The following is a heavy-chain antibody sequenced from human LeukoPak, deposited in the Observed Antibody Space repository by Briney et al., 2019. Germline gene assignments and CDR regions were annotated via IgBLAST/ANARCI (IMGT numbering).Heavy chain of an antibody. J-gene: IGHJ6*02. CDR1: GFTFSSYA. CDR2: ISYDGSNK. D-gene: IGHD3-10*01. Sequence: PGGSLRLSCAASGFTFSSYAMHRVRQAPGKGLEWVAVISYDGSNKYYADSVKGRFTISRDNSKNTLYLQMNSLRAEDTAVYYCARVTMVRGVISNGGMDVWGQGTTVTVSS. CDR3: ARVTMVRGVISNGGMDV. V-gene: IGHV3-30*04.